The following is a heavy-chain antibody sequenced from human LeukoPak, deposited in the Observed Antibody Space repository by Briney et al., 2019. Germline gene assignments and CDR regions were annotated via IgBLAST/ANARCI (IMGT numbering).Heavy chain of an antibody. CDR3: AKAPYYDFWNGYSLDY. V-gene: IGHV3-23*01. CDR1: GFTFGNYA. CDR2: VTSSGGSK. Sequence: GGSLRLSCAVSGFTFGNYAMSWVRQAPGKGLESVSFVTSSGGSKFYADSVKGRFTISRDNSKNTLYLQMNSLRAEDTAVFYCAKAPYYDFWNGYSLDYWGQGTLVTVSS. J-gene: IGHJ4*02. D-gene: IGHD3-3*01.